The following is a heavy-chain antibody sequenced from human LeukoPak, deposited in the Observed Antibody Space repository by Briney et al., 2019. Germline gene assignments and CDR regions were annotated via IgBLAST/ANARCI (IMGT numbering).Heavy chain of an antibody. CDR1: GDSISSGGYS. D-gene: IGHD3-10*01. CDR3: ARDPWYYYGSGSYYP. Sequence: SETLSLTCAVPGDSISSGGYSWSWIRQTPGKGLEWIAYIHDSGSTYNNPSPKTRLSISIDTSKNQFSLKLSSVTAADTAVYYCARDPWYYYGSGSYYPWGQGTLVTVSS. V-gene: IGHV4-30-4*07. CDR2: IHDSGST. J-gene: IGHJ5*02.